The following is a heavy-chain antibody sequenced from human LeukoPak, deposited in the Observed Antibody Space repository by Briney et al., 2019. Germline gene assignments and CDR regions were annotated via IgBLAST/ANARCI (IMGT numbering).Heavy chain of an antibody. D-gene: IGHD2-21*02. CDR1: GYSISSGYY. CDR3: ARGNEFQYCPDY. CDR2: IYHSGST. V-gene: IGHV4-38-2*01. Sequence: PSETLSVTCAVSGYSISSGYYWGWIRQPPGKGLEWIGSIYHSGSTYYNPSLKSRVTISVDTSKNQFSLKLSSVTAADTAVYYCARGNEFQYCPDYWGQG. J-gene: IGHJ4*02.